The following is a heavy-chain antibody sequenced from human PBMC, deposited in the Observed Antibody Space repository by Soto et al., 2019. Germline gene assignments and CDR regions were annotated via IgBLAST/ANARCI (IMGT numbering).Heavy chain of an antibody. J-gene: IGHJ6*02. D-gene: IGHD3-9*01. CDR1: GFTFSNAW. Sequence: GGSLRLSCAASGFTFSNAWMSWVRQAPGKGLEWVGRIKSKTDGGTTDYAAPVKGRFTISRGDSKNTLYLQMNSLKTEDTAVYYCTTDPPNFDWLSPRPCGMDVWGQGTTVTVSS. V-gene: IGHV3-15*01. CDR3: TTDPPNFDWLSPRPCGMDV. CDR2: IKSKTDGGTT.